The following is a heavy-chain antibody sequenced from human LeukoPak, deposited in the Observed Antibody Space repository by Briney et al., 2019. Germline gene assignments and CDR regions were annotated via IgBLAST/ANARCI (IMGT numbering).Heavy chain of an antibody. Sequence: ASVKVSCKASGYTFTGYYMHWVRQAPGQGLEWMGWINPNSGGTNYAQKFQGRVTMIRDTSISTAYMEVSRLRSDDTAVYYCARGEQLVPYFQHWGQGTLVTVSS. CDR3: ARGEQLVPYFQH. J-gene: IGHJ1*01. CDR2: INPNSGGT. V-gene: IGHV1-2*02. CDR1: GYTFTGYY. D-gene: IGHD6-6*01.